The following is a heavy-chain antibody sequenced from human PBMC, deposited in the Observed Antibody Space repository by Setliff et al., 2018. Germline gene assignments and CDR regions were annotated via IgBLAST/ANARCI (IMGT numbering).Heavy chain of an antibody. CDR3: TRHEDRNKCTSSSCYRENDAFDV. CDR2: IYPGDSDT. CDR1: GYIFTNYW. Sequence: PGESLKISCKASGYIFTNYWIGWVGQMPGKGLEWMGVIYPGDSDTRYSLSFQGQVTISADKSINTAYLQWSSLKDSDTAIYYCTRHEDRNKCTSSSCYRENDAFDVWGQGAMVTVSS. J-gene: IGHJ3*01. V-gene: IGHV5-51*01. D-gene: IGHD2-2*01.